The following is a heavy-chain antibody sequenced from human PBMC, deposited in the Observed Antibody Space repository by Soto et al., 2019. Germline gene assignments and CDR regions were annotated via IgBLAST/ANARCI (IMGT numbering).Heavy chain of an antibody. CDR1: GYSFTSYW. CDR3: ARHDTVTTYYYYGMDV. CDR2: IYPGDSDT. J-gene: IGHJ6*02. D-gene: IGHD4-17*01. Sequence: GESLKISCKGSGYSFTSYWIGWVRQMPGKGLEWMGIIYPGDSDTRYIPSFQGQVTISADKSISTAYLQWSSLKASDTAMYYCARHDTVTTYYYYGMDVWGQGTTVTVSS. V-gene: IGHV5-51*01.